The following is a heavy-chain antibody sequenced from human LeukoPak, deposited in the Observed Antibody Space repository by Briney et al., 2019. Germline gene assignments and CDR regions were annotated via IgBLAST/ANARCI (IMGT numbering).Heavy chain of an antibody. J-gene: IGHJ4*02. CDR3: AKDRSWAATTTRLYSFDY. Sequence: TGGSLRLSCAASGFTFSSYSMNWVPQAPGMGREWVSGTSGSGGSTYYADSAKGRFTISRDNSKNTLYLQMSSLRAEDTAVYYCAKDRSWAATTTRLYSFDYWGQGTLVTVSS. CDR2: TSGSGGST. CDR1: GFTFSSYS. V-gene: IGHV3-23*01. D-gene: IGHD1-26*01.